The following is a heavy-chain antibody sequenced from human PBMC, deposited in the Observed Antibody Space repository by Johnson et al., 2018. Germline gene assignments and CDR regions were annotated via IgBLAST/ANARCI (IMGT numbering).Heavy chain of an antibody. Sequence: QVQLVESGGGLVQPGGSLKLSCAASGFTFSTYGMHWVRQAPGKGLEWVAVISYDGSNKFYADSVKGRFTISRDNSKNTVSLQMNSLRAEDTAMYHCAKGREISIFLGSWGQGTLVTVSS. V-gene: IGHV3-30*18. CDR1: GFTFSTYG. CDR2: ISYDGSNK. J-gene: IGHJ4*02. CDR3: AKGREISIFLGS. D-gene: IGHD3-3*02.